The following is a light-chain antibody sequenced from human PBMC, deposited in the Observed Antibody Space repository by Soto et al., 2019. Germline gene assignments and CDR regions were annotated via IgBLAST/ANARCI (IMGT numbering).Light chain of an antibody. J-gene: IGLJ3*02. Sequence: QSALTQPASVSGSPGQSITISCTGTSSDVGGYNYVSWYQQHPGKAPKLMIYEVSNRPSGVSNRFSGSKSGNTASLTISGLPDEDEADYYCSSYTSGSTWVFGGGTKLTVL. CDR1: SSDVGGYNY. V-gene: IGLV2-14*01. CDR3: SSYTSGSTWV. CDR2: EVS.